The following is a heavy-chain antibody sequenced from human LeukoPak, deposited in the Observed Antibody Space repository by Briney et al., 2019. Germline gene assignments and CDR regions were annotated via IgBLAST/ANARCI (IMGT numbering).Heavy chain of an antibody. CDR3: ARALVVPDY. CDR2: IYYSGST. CDR1: GGSFSGYY. J-gene: IGHJ4*02. D-gene: IGHD3-22*01. Sequence: PSETLSLTCAVYGGSFSGYYWSWIRQPPGKGLEWIGSIYYSGSTYYNPSLKSRVTISVDTSKNQFSLKLSSVTAADTAVYYCARALVVPDYWGQGTLVTVSS. V-gene: IGHV4-34*01.